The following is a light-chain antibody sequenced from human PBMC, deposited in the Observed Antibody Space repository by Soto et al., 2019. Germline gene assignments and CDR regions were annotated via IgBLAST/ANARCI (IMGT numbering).Light chain of an antibody. Sequence: QSVLTQPPSVSGTPGQRVTITCSGSSSNIGTNYVYWYQQLPGTAPKLLIYRSNQRPSGVPDRFSGSKSGTSASLAISGLRSEDEADYYCTAWDEGLSGPLYVFGTGTKVTVL. CDR2: RSN. CDR3: TAWDEGLSGPLYV. V-gene: IGLV1-47*01. CDR1: SSNIGTNY. J-gene: IGLJ1*01.